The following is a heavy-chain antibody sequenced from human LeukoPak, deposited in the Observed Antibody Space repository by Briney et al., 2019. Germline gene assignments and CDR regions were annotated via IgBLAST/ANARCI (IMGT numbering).Heavy chain of an antibody. J-gene: IGHJ5*02. Sequence: GSSVKVSCKASGGTFSSYAISWVRQAPGQGLEWMGGIIPIFGTANYAQKFQGRVTITADESTSTAYMELSSLRSEDTAVYYCARGTPDGYNINRFDPWGQGTLVTVSS. CDR3: ARGTPDGYNINRFDP. V-gene: IGHV1-69*01. CDR1: GGTFSSYA. CDR2: IIPIFGTA. D-gene: IGHD5-24*01.